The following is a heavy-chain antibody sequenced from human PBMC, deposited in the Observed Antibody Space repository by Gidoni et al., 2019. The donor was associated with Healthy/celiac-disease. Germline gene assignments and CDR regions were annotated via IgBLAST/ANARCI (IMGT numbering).Heavy chain of an antibody. J-gene: IGHJ3*02. CDR1: GGSISSYY. CDR3: ARAYYYDSSGYYTGSPGAFDI. CDR2: IYTSGST. D-gene: IGHD3-22*01. V-gene: IGHV4-4*07. Sequence: QVQPQESGPGLVKPPETLSLTCTVSGGSISSYYWSWIRQPAGKGLEWIGRIYTSGSTNYNPSLKIRVTMSVDTSKNQFSLKLSSVTAADTAVYYCARAYYYDSSGYYTGSPGAFDIWGQGTMVTVSS.